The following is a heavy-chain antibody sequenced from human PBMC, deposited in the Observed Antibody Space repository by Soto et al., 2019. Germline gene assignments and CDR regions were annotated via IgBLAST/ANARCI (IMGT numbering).Heavy chain of an antibody. CDR3: ARGIRTWGEYVHNSFDP. CDR2: IYHTGTT. J-gene: IGHJ5*02. CDR1: GGSISTSNW. D-gene: IGHD3-16*01. V-gene: IGHV4-4*02. Sequence: QVQLQESGPGLVKPSETLSLTCAVSGGSISTSNWWSWVRQPPEKGLDWIGEIYHTGTTNYNPSFNSPVTISVDTSKNHLSLKLSSVTAADTAVYYCARGIRTWGEYVHNSFDPWGQGTLVTVSS.